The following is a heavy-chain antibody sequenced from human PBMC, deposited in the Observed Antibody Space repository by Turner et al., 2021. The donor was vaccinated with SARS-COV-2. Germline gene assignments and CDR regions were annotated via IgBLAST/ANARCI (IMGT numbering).Heavy chain of an antibody. V-gene: IGHV4-59*01. CDR1: GGSISSYY. J-gene: IGHJ4*02. CDR2: IYYSGST. Sequence: QVQLLVAGPGLVMPCEALSLTCTVSGGSISSYYWSWIRQPPGKGLEWIGYIYYSGSTNYNPSLKSRVTISVDTSKNQFSLKLSSVTAADTAVYYCARGFDYWGQGTLVTVSS. CDR3: ARGFDY.